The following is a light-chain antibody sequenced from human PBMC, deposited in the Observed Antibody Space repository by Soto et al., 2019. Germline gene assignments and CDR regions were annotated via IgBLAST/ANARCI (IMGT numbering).Light chain of an antibody. CDR1: SSDVGAYNY. V-gene: IGLV2-11*01. Sequence: ALTQPRSVSGSPGQSVTISCTGTSSDVGAYNYVSWYQQYPGKAPKLMIYDVSKRPSGVPDRFSGPKSGNTASLTISGLQAEDEADYYCCSYAGTYTYVFGTGTKVTVL. CDR3: CSYAGTYTYV. J-gene: IGLJ1*01. CDR2: DVS.